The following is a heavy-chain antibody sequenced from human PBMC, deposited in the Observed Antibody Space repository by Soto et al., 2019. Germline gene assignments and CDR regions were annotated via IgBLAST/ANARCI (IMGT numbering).Heavy chain of an antibody. D-gene: IGHD3-10*01. CDR1: GGSFSGYY. CDR2: INHSGST. V-gene: IGHV4-34*01. CDR3: ARGIGEFFDY. Sequence: SETLSLTCAVYGGSFSGYYWSWIRQPPGKGLEWIGEINHSGSTNYNPSLKSRVTISVDTSKNQFSLKLSSVTAADTAVYYCARGIGEFFDYWGQGTLVTVPQ. J-gene: IGHJ4*02.